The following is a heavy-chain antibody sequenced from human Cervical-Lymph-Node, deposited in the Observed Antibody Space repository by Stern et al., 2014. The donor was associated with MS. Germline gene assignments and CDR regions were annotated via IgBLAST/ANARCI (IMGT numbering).Heavy chain of an antibody. V-gene: IGHV3-9*01. J-gene: IGHJ6*02. CDR2: LSWNSGSI. CDR1: GFTFDDYA. CDR3: AKDRNRGYSYGYSYGMDV. D-gene: IGHD5-18*01. Sequence: EVQLVESGGGLVQPGRSLRLSCAASGFTFDDYAMHWVRQAPGKGLEWVSGLSWNSGSIGYAYSVKGRFTISRDNAKNSLYLQMNSLRAEDTALYYCAKDRNRGYSYGYSYGMDVWGQGTTVTVSS.